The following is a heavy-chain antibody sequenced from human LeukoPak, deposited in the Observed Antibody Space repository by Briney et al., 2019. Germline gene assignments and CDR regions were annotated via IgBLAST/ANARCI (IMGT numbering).Heavy chain of an antibody. CDR2: INQDGSER. CDR3: AKSRGGYCDY. J-gene: IGHJ4*02. CDR1: GFTFSSYG. V-gene: IGHV3-7*03. Sequence: PGGSLRLSCAASGFTFSSYGMSWVRQAPGKGLEWVANINQDGSERYHLNSVKGRFTISRDNAKNSLYLQMNSLRAEDTAVYYCAKSRGGYCDYWGQGTLVTVSS. D-gene: IGHD3-10*01.